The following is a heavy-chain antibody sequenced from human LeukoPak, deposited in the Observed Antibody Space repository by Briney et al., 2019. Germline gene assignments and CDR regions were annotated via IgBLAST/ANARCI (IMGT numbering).Heavy chain of an antibody. CDR2: IYPGDSDT. CDR3: ARQLGVTHTSVMDV. Sequence: GESLNISCQGSGYSFTSYWIGWLRQIPGKGLEWMGIIYPGDSDTRYSPSFQGQVTISADKSVSTAYLQWSSLKASDTAMYYCARQLGVTHTSVMDVWGKGTTVTVSS. J-gene: IGHJ6*03. CDR1: GYSFTSYW. D-gene: IGHD2-21*02. V-gene: IGHV5-51*01.